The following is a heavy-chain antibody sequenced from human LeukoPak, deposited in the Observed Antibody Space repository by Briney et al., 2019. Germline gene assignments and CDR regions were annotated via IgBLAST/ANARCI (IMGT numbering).Heavy chain of an antibody. V-gene: IGHV3-21*01. CDR1: GFTFSSYA. CDR2: ISSSSSYI. CDR3: ARDYLYQLLAYYYGMDV. D-gene: IGHD2-2*01. Sequence: GGSLRLSCAASGFTFSSYAMSWVRQAPGKGLEWVSSISSSSSYIYYADSVKGRFTISRDNAKNSLYLQMNSLRAEDTAVYYCARDYLYQLLAYYYGMDVWGQGTTVTVSS. J-gene: IGHJ6*02.